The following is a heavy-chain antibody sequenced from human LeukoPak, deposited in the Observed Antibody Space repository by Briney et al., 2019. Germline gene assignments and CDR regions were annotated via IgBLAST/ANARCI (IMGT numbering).Heavy chain of an antibody. CDR2: INPNSGGT. Sequence: ASVKVSFKASGYTFTVYYMHWVRQAPGQGLEWMGWINPNSGGTNYAHKFQGRVTMTRDTSNSTAYMELSKLRSDDTAVYYCAREGSYCVGGDCYSFDFWGQGTLITVSS. V-gene: IGHV1-2*02. D-gene: IGHD2-21*02. CDR1: GYTFTVYY. J-gene: IGHJ4*02. CDR3: AREGSYCVGGDCYSFDF.